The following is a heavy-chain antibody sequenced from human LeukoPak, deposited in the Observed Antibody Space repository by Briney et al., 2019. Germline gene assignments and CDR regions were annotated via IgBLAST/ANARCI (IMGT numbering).Heavy chain of an antibody. V-gene: IGHV3-74*01. CDR3: ARDSNDYGDYSSGFDY. D-gene: IGHD4-17*01. CDR2: INSDGSST. J-gene: IGHJ4*02. Sequence: GGSLRLSCAASGFTFSSYWMHWVRQAPGKGLVWVSRINSDGSSTSYADSVKGRFTISRDNAKNTLYLQMNSLRAEDTAVYYCARDSNDYGDYSSGFDYWGQGTLVTVSS. CDR1: GFTFSSYW.